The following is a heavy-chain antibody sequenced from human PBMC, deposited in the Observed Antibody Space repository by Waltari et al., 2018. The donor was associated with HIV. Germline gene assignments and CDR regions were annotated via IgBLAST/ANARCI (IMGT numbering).Heavy chain of an antibody. Sequence: EVHLAESGGGLVQPGRSLRISCVLSGLTGTTSVLTWVRQAPGKGLQWVSSIGGNDESTHYADSVGGRFTISRDDSHNTLSLQMDSLTINDTAVYYCAKEAAVSAGPLDSWGQGVVVIVSS. CDR3: AKEAAVSAGPLDS. CDR1: GLTGTTSV. D-gene: IGHD6-19*01. V-gene: IGHV3-23*04. J-gene: IGHJ4*02. CDR2: IGGNDEST.